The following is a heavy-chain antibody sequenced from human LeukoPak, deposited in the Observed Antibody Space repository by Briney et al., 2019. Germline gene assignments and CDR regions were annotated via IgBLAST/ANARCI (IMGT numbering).Heavy chain of an antibody. Sequence: SETLSLTCSVSGGSISSSSYYWGWIRQPPGKGLEWIGSMYYSGSTYNNPSLKSRVTISVDTSKNQFYLKLRSVTAADTAVYYCARQYYDYVWGTYPCYFHYWGQGTLVTVSS. V-gene: IGHV4-39*01. CDR2: MYYSGST. D-gene: IGHD3-16*02. CDR3: ARQYYDYVWGTYPCYFHY. CDR1: GGSISSSSYY. J-gene: IGHJ4*02.